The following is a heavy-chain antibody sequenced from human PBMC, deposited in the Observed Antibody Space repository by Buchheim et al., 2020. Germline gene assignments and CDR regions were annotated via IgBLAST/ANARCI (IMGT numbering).Heavy chain of an antibody. CDR1: GFTFSNYG. J-gene: IGHJ4*02. Sequence: QMQLVESGGGMVQPGRSLRLSCTASGFTFSNYGIHWVRQAPGQGLEWVAVISSDGRDKHYADSVRGRFTISRDNSKNTLYLQMNSLRAEDTAVYYCAKDSSIGSADYYFDYWGRGTL. CDR3: AKDSSIGSADYYFDY. D-gene: IGHD6-13*01. V-gene: IGHV3-30*18. CDR2: ISSDGRDK.